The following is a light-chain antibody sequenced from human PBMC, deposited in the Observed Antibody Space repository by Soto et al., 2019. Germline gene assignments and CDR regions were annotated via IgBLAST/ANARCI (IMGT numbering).Light chain of an antibody. V-gene: IGLV1-51*01. CDR2: DNN. J-gene: IGLJ2*01. CDR1: NSNIGKNY. Sequence: QSVLTQAPSVSAAPGQKVTISCSGSNSNIGKNYVSWHQQLPGTAPKLLIYDNNKRPSGIPDRFSASKSGTSATLDITGLQTGDEADYYCGTWDSSLSAVVFGGGTKLTVL. CDR3: GTWDSSLSAVV.